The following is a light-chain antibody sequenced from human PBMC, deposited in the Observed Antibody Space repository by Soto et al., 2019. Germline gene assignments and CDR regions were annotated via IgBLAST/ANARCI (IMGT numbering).Light chain of an antibody. Sequence: DIRMTQSPSTLSASVGDRVTITCRASQSITNWLAWYQQKPGKAPKLLIYKASNLETGVPSRFSGSGSGTEFTLTISSLQPDDFATYYCQQYITYSPWTFGQGTKVDFK. J-gene: IGKJ1*01. V-gene: IGKV1-5*03. CDR3: QQYITYSPWT. CDR2: KAS. CDR1: QSITNW.